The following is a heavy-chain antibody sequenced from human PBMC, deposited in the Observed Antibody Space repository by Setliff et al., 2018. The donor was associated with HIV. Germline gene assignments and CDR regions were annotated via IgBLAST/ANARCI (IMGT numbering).Heavy chain of an antibody. D-gene: IGHD3-22*01. J-gene: IGHJ6*04. CDR2: MNPSGGST. V-gene: IGHV1-46*01. CDR1: EYTFTNYY. Sequence: ASVKVSCKASEYTFTNYYIHWVRQGPGQGLEWVGIMNPSGGSTTYAQKFQDRVTMTRDTSTSTGYMELRSLRSGDTAVYYCARGSDASGYYPIYYYYGRDVGGKGTT. CDR3: ARGSDASGYYPIYYYYGRDV.